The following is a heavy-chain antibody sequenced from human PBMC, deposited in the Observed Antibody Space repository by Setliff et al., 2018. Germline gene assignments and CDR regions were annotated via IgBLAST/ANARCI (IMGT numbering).Heavy chain of an antibody. CDR2: ISWNSYHI. CDR3: ARGNSGGDY. J-gene: IGHJ4*02. Sequence: GGSLRLSCAASGFIFDEYAMHWVRQAPGKGLEWVSGISWNSYHIDYADSVKGRFTISRDNAKNTLYLQMNSLRAEDTAVYYCARGNSGGDYWGQGTLVTVSS. V-gene: IGHV3-9*01. CDR1: GFIFDEYA. D-gene: IGHD6-25*01.